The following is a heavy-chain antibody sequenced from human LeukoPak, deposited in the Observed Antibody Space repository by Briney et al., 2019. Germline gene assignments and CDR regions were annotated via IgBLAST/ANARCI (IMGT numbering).Heavy chain of an antibody. Sequence: ASVKVSCKASGYSFTGYYMHWVRQAPGQGLEWMGWINANSGGTQYAQKFQGRFTMTRDTSISTAYMELTRLGSDDTAVCYCARDGYCSGGTCPDLDYWGQGTLVTVSS. CDR1: GYSFTGYY. J-gene: IGHJ4*02. V-gene: IGHV1-2*02. D-gene: IGHD2-15*01. CDR2: INANSGGT. CDR3: ARDGYCSGGTCPDLDY.